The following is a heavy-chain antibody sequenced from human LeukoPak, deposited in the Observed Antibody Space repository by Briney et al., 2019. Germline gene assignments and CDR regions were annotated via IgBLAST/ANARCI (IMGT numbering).Heavy chain of an antibody. CDR1: GGSISSSSYC. CDR3: ARATSNGYRYYFDY. J-gene: IGHJ4*02. D-gene: IGHD6-13*01. V-gene: IGHV4-39*07. Sequence: SETLSLTCTVSGGSISSSSYCWGWIRQPPGKGLEWIGNIYYSGSTYNNLSLKSRVTISVDTSKNQFSLKLTPVTAADTAVYYCARATSNGYRYYFDYWGQGTLVTVSS. CDR2: IYYSGST.